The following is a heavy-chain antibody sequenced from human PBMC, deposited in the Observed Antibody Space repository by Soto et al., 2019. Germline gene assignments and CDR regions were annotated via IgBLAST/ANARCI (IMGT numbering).Heavy chain of an antibody. CDR2: INPNSGGT. V-gene: IGHV1-2*04. J-gene: IGHJ3*02. D-gene: IGHD2-15*01. CDR3: ASSSVYCSGGSCYSGAFDI. CDR1: GYTFTGYY. Sequence: GASVKVSCKASGYTFTGYYMHWVRQAPGQGLEWMGWINPNSGGTNYAQKFQGWVTMTRDTSISTAYMELSRLRSDDTAVYYCASSSVYCSGGSCYSGAFDIWGQGTMVTVSS.